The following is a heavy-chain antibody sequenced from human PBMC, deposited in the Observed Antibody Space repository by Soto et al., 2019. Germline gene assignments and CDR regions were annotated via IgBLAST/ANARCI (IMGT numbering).Heavy chain of an antibody. CDR3: AKVTYYDFWSGYYFSRALDY. CDR2: ISGSGGST. J-gene: IGHJ4*02. CDR1: GFTFSSYA. Sequence: GGSLRLSCAASGFTFSSYAMSWVRQAPGKGLEWVSAISGSGGSTYYADSVKGRFTISRDNSKNTLYLQMNSLRAEDTAVYYCAKVTYYDFWSGYYFSRALDYWGQGTLVTVSS. V-gene: IGHV3-23*01. D-gene: IGHD3-3*01.